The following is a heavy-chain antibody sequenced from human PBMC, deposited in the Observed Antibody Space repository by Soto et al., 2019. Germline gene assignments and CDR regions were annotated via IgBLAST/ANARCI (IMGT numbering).Heavy chain of an antibody. CDR2: INPDGDYT. V-gene: IGHV1-46*01. Sequence: ASVKVSCKGSGYTFTSYYIHWVRQAPGEGLEWMGIINPDGDYTTYAQKFQGRVTMTTDTSTSTAYMELRSLRSDDTAVYYCARDPSRGFPDYWGQGTLVTVSS. CDR1: GYTFTSYY. D-gene: IGHD3-10*01. CDR3: ARDPSRGFPDY. J-gene: IGHJ4*02.